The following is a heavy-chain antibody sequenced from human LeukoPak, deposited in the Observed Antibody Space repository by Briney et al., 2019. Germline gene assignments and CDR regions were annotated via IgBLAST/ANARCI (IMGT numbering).Heavy chain of an antibody. CDR1: GFTFSSYW. J-gene: IGHJ5*02. D-gene: IGHD6-6*01. CDR3: AREGYSSSGNWFDP. Sequence: GGSLRLSCAASGFTFSSYWMSWVRQAPGKGLEWVANIKQDGSEKYYVDSVKGRFTISRDNAKNSLYLQMNSLRAEDTALYYCAREGYSSSGNWFDPWGQGTLVTVSS. V-gene: IGHV3-7*03. CDR2: IKQDGSEK.